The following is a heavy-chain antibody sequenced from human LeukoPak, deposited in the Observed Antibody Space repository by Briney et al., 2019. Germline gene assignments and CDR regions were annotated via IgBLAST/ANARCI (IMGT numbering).Heavy chain of an antibody. Sequence: GGSLRLSCAGSGFILSDYAMHWVRQAPGKGLEWVAVISYDGSNKYYVDSVKGRFTISRENSKNTLFLQMNSLRAEDTAVYFCAGSSRIVGSTSLTYWGQGTLVTVSS. J-gene: IGHJ4*02. CDR3: AGSSRIVGSTSLTY. CDR2: ISYDGSNK. D-gene: IGHD1-26*01. V-gene: IGHV3-30-3*01. CDR1: GFILSDYA.